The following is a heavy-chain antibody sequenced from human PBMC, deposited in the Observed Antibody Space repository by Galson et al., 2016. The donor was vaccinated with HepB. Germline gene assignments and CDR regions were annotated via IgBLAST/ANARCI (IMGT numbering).Heavy chain of an antibody. CDR3: ARVVGRGPDY. J-gene: IGHJ4*02. CDR2: INPDSGDT. V-gene: IGHV1-2*02. D-gene: IGHD3-10*01. Sequence: SVKVSCKASGYSFTAYFIHWVRQAPRQGLEWMGWINPDSGDTNYAQKVQGRITMTTDTSTSTAYMDLRSLRSDDTAVYYCARVVGRGPDYWGQGTLVTVS. CDR1: GYSFTAYF.